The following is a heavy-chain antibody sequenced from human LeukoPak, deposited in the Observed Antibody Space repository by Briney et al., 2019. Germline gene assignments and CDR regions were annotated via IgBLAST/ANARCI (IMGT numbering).Heavy chain of an antibody. D-gene: IGHD3-10*01. J-gene: IGHJ4*02. CDR1: GYTFTGYY. CDR2: INPNSGGT. V-gene: IGHV1-2*02. Sequence: ASVKVSCKASGYTFTGYYMHWVRQAPGQGLEWMGWINPNSGGTNYAQKFQDRVTMTRDTSISTAYMELSRLRSDDTAVYYCARVGPYGSGSSLFDYWGQGTLVTVSS. CDR3: ARVGPYGSGSSLFDY.